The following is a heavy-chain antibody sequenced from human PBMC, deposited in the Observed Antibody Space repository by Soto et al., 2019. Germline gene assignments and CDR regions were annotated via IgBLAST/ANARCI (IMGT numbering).Heavy chain of an antibody. CDR3: ARVRQYCSSPNCHQAP. CDR2: IHHGGSI. Sequence: SETLSLTCGVSGDSIISTNWWHWVRQSPDKGLEWIGEIHHGGSINYNPSLKSRVTISMDKSKNQFSLKLKSVTAADTAVYYCARVRQYCSSPNCHQAPWGQGTLVTVSS. V-gene: IGHV4-4*02. J-gene: IGHJ5*02. D-gene: IGHD2-2*01. CDR1: GDSIISTNW.